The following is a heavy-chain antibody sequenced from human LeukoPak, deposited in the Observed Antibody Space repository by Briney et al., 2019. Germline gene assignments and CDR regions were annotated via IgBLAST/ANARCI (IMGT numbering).Heavy chain of an antibody. J-gene: IGHJ4*02. V-gene: IGHV3-74*01. Sequence: PGGSLRLSCAASGLTYTDFWMHWVRQAPGKGLEWVSLIKNVWSVTRYADSVKGRFIISRDDAKNTLDLQMNSLKVDDTAVYYCATGHSYGYDYWGQGILVTVSS. D-gene: IGHD5-18*01. CDR2: IKNVWSVT. CDR1: GLTYTDFW. CDR3: ATGHSYGYDY.